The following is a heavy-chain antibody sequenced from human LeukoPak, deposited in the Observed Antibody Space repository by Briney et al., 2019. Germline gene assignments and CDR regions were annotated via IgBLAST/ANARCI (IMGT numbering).Heavy chain of an antibody. CDR3: AREYGGNPGLFGY. V-gene: IGHV1-18*01. CDR2: ITPYNGNT. CDR1: GYTFIGFS. D-gene: IGHD4-23*01. J-gene: IGHJ4*02. Sequence: ASVKVSCKASGYTFIGFSISWVRQAPGHGLEWMGWITPYNGNTNYVQNFQGRVTMTTDTSTSTAYMELRSLRSDDTAVYYCAREYGGNPGLFGYWGQGTLVTVSS.